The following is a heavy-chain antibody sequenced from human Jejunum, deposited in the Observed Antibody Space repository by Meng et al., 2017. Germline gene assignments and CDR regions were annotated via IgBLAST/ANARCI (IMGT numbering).Heavy chain of an antibody. CDR2: IHPSGRT. Sequence: QVQLSPWGAGLLKPSGTLSLTCAVYGGSFSDHYLTWIRQPPGKGLEWIGEIHPSGRTYYSPSLQSRVTITLDTSKNQFSLTLNSVTAADTAVYYCARGDDWAKSGNFWGQGTLVTVSS. D-gene: IGHD3-9*01. V-gene: IGHV4-34*01. CDR1: GGSFSDHY. CDR3: ARGDDWAKSGNF. J-gene: IGHJ4*02.